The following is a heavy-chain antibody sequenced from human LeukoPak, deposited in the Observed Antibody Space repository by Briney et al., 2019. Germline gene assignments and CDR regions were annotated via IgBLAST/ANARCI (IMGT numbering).Heavy chain of an antibody. D-gene: IGHD5-18*01. Sequence: SETLSLTCTVSGGSISSGSYYWGWIRQPPGKGLEWIGSIYYSGSTYYNPSLMSRVTISVDTSKDQFSLKLSSVTAADTAVYYCARGVGYSYGYGTFDIWGQGTMVTVSS. CDR1: GGSISSGSYY. V-gene: IGHV4-39*07. CDR3: ARGVGYSYGYGTFDI. J-gene: IGHJ3*02. CDR2: IYYSGST.